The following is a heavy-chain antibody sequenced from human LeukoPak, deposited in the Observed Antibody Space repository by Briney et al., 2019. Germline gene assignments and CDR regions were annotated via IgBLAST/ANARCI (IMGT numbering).Heavy chain of an antibody. Sequence: PGGSLRLSCAASGFTFSSYAMSWVRQAPGKGLEWVSAISGSGGSTYYADSVKGRFTISRDNSKNTLYLQMNSLRAEDTAVYYCAKLGHDYSNSYYYYYYMDVWGKGTTVTVSS. D-gene: IGHD4-11*01. CDR2: ISGSGGST. J-gene: IGHJ6*03. CDR3: AKLGHDYSNSYYYYYYMDV. V-gene: IGHV3-23*01. CDR1: GFTFSSYA.